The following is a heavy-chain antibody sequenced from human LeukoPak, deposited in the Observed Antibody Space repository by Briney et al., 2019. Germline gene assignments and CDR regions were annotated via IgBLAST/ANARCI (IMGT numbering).Heavy chain of an antibody. CDR2: IDPSDSYT. J-gene: IGHJ4*02. CDR3: ARYYSSVLYYSFDY. V-gene: IGHV5-10-1*01. D-gene: IGHD3-22*01. Sequence: GEALKISCKGSGYSFTSYGISWVLQMPGKGLEWVGRIDPSDSYTNYSPSFQGHVTISADKSISTAYLQWSSLKASDTAMYYCARYYSSVLYYSFDYWGQGTLVTVSS. CDR1: GYSFTSYG.